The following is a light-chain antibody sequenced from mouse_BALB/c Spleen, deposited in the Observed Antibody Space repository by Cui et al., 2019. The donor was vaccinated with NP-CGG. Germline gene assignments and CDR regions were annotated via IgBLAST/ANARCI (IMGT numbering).Light chain of an antibody. CDR1: TGTVTTSNY. CDR3: ALWYSNHWV. J-gene: IGLJ1*01. CDR2: GTN. Sequence: QAVLTQESARTTSPGETVTLTCRSSTGTVTTSNYANWVQERPDHLFTGLIGGTNNRAPGVPARFSGSLIGDKAALTLTGAQTEDEAIYFCALWYSNHWVFGGGTKLTVL. V-gene: IGLV1*01.